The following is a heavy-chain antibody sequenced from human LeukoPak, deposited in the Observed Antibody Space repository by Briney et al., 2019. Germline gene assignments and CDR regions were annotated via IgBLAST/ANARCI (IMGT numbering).Heavy chain of an antibody. D-gene: IGHD3-22*01. J-gene: IGHJ4*02. V-gene: IGHV1-69*10. CDR1: GGTFSSYA. CDR2: ITPILGIA. Sequence: GASVKVSCKASGGTFSSYALSWVRQAPGQGLEWIGGITPILGIANYAQDLQGRVTITADKSTNTAYMELSSLRSEDTAVYYCASQDSSGYYLIDYWGQGTLVTVPS. CDR3: ASQDSSGYYLIDY.